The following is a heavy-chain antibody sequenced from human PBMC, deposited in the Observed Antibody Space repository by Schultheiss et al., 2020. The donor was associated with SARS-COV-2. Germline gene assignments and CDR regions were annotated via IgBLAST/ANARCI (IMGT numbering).Heavy chain of an antibody. D-gene: IGHD6-19*01. J-gene: IGHJ6*02. CDR2: IIPMFGTT. V-gene: IGHV1-69*13. CDR1: GGTFSSYA. Sequence: SVKVSCKASGGTFSSYAISWVRQAPGQGLEWMGGIIPMFGTTYYAQQFQGRVTISADESTSTAYMEVSSLRSEDTAVYYCARGFQPRTVAATYYYGMDVWGQGTTVTVSS. CDR3: ARGFQPRTVAATYYYGMDV.